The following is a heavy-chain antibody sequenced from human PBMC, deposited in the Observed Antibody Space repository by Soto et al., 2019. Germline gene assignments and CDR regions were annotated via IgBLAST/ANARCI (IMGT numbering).Heavy chain of an antibody. CDR3: ARALTTVTLFDP. CDR1: GGSISSGGYY. CDR2: IYYSGST. J-gene: IGHJ5*02. Sequence: QVQLQESGPGLVKPSQTLSLTCTVSGGSISSGGYYWSWIRQHPGKGLEWIGYIYYSGSTYYNPSLKSRVTXXVXPSKNQFSLKLSSVTAADTAVYYCARALTTVTLFDPWGQGTLVTVSS. V-gene: IGHV4-31*03. D-gene: IGHD4-17*01.